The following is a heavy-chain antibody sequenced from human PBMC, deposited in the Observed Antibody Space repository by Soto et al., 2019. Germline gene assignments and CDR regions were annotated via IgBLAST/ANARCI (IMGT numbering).Heavy chain of an antibody. CDR3: TRARRFTSSWFWFDP. Sequence: SETLSLTCSVSGDPISGGDYNWNWIRQHPGKGPEWIGYIYYSGITNYNPSLRSRVTLSVDTAQNQFSLRLASVTAADTAVYYCTRARRFTSSWFWFDPWGQGTLVTVSS. D-gene: IGHD6-13*01. V-gene: IGHV4-31*03. J-gene: IGHJ5*02. CDR2: IYYSGIT. CDR1: GDPISGGDYN.